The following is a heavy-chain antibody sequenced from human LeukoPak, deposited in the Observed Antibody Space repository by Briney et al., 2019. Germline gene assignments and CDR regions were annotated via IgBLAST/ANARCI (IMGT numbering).Heavy chain of an antibody. V-gene: IGHV1-69*13. CDR2: IIPIFGTA. CDR3: ARPMAVAGTDYYYYGMDV. Sequence: SVTVSCKASGGTFSSYAISWVRQAPGQGLEWMGGIIPIFGTANYAQKFQGRVTITADESTSTAYMELSSLRSEDTAVYYCARPMAVAGTDYYYYGMDVWGQGTTVTVSS. J-gene: IGHJ6*02. CDR1: GGTFSSYA. D-gene: IGHD6-19*01.